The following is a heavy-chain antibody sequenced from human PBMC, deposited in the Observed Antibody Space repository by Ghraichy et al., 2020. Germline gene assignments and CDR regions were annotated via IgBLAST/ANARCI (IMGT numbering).Heavy chain of an antibody. CDR1: GFTFSSYD. J-gene: IGHJ6*02. CDR2: IGTAGDT. Sequence: GGSLRLSCAASGFTFSSYDMHWVRQATGKGLEWVSAIGTAGDTYYPGSVKGRFTISRENAKNSLYLQMNSLRAGDTAVYYCARGAHYYGSGSYDSYYYGMDVWGQGTTVTVSS. D-gene: IGHD3-10*01. V-gene: IGHV3-13*01. CDR3: ARGAHYYGSGSYDSYYYGMDV.